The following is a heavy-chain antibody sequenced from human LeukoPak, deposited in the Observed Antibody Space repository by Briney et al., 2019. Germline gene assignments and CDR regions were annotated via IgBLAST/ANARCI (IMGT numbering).Heavy chain of an antibody. CDR1: VYTFTAYY. Sequence: GASVNVSCKASVYTFTAYYIHWVRQAPGQGLEWMGWVNPKSGATKYTQNFQGRVNMTRDTSINTAYMEVSRLRSDDTAVYYCARDLDYNDNSDYDSFDIWGQGTKVTVSS. J-gene: IGHJ3*02. D-gene: IGHD3-22*01. CDR2: VNPKSGAT. CDR3: ARDLDYNDNSDYDSFDI. V-gene: IGHV1-2*02.